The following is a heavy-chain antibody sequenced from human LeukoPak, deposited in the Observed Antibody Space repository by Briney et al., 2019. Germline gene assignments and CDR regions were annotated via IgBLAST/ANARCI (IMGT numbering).Heavy chain of an antibody. CDR1: VRSISSGDYY. J-gene: IGHJ5*02. CDR3: ASTNCSSARCYGANWFDR. CDR2: INYSGST. D-gene: IGHD2-2*01. Sequence: SHTPSLTCPVSVRSISSGDYYGGWVPQPPARGEEWVGYINYSGSTIQYSPSLKSRVTISVDTSKHQFSLRLNSVTVADSAVYYCASTNCSSARCYGANWFDRWGQGTLVTVSS. V-gene: IGHV4-30-4*01.